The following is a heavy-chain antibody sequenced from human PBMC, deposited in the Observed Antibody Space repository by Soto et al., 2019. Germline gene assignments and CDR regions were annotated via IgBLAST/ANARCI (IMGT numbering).Heavy chain of an antibody. J-gene: IGHJ6*02. V-gene: IGHV4-59*01. CDR2: IYYSGST. Sequence: SETLSLTCTVSGGSISSYYWSWIRQPPGKGLEWIGYIYYSGSTNYNPSLKSRVTISVDTSKNQFSLKLSSVTAADTAVYYCARVPYYYDSSAYYYYYYGMDVWGQGTTVTVSS. CDR3: ARVPYYYDSSAYYYYYYGMDV. D-gene: IGHD3-22*01. CDR1: GGSISSYY.